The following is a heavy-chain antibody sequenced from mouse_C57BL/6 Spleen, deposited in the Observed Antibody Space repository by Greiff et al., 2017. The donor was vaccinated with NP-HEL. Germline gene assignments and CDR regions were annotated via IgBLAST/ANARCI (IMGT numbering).Heavy chain of an antibody. V-gene: IGHV1-54*01. Sequence: QVQLQQSGAELVRPGTSVKVPCKASGYAFTNYLIEWVKQRPGQGLEWIGVINPGSGGTNYNEKFKGKATLTADKSSSTAYMQLSSLTSEDSAVYFCARGGYYVAWFAYWGQGTLVTVSA. CDR3: ARGGYYVAWFAY. J-gene: IGHJ3*01. CDR1: GYAFTNYL. CDR2: INPGSGGT. D-gene: IGHD2-3*01.